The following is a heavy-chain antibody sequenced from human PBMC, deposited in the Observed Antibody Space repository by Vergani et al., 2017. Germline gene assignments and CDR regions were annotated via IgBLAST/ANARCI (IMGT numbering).Heavy chain of an antibody. CDR2: IDWDDDK. CDR1: GFSLSTSGMR. Sequence: QVTLKESGPALVKPTQTLTLTCTFSGFSLSTSGMRVSWIRQPPGKALEWLARIDWDDDKFYSTSLKSRLTISKDTSKSQVFLTMTNMDPVDTATYYCARERIAAAQGAWFDPWGQGTLVTVSS. V-gene: IGHV2-70*04. D-gene: IGHD6-13*01. CDR3: ARERIAAAQGAWFDP. J-gene: IGHJ5*02.